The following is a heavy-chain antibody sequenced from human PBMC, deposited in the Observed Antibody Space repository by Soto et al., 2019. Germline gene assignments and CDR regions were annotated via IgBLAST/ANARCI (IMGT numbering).Heavy chain of an antibody. CDR2: INKDGSYR. V-gene: IGHV3-74*01. CDR1: GFRFSDAW. D-gene: IGHD1-1*01. CDR3: ARGGLEPFDY. Sequence: GGSLRLSCAASGFRFSDAWMTWVRQVPGRGLEWVSRINKDGSYRNYADFVAGRFTISRDDAKSELYLQMDRLRAEDTAVYYCARGGLEPFDYLGQGALVTVSS. J-gene: IGHJ4*02.